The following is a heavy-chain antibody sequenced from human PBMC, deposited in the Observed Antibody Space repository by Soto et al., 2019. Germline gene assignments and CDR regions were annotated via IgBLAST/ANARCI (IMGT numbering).Heavy chain of an antibody. CDR1: GDTFSSHS. D-gene: IGHD2-2*01. V-gene: IGHV1-46*01. CDR3: AREVSGPGATYVMDV. CDR2: INPGGGRA. J-gene: IGHJ6*02. Sequence: ASVKVSCKASGDTFSSHSICWVRQAPGQGLQWMGIINPGGGRAAYAQKFQGRVTLTRDMSTSTVYMELTSLTYDDTAVYYCAREVSGPGATYVMDVWGQGTTVTVSS.